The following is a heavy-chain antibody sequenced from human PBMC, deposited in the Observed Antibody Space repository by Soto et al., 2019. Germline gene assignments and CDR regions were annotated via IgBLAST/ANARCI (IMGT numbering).Heavy chain of an antibody. D-gene: IGHD4-17*01. J-gene: IGHJ5*02. V-gene: IGHV3-23*01. CDR1: GFTFSSYA. CDR2: ISGSGGSK. Sequence: EVQLLESGGGLVQPGGSLRLSCAASGFTFSSYAMSWVRQAPGKRREWVSAISGSGGSKYYADSVKGRVTIPRDNSKNTLYLQMNSLRAEDTAVYYCAKEGYGDFQPWGQGTLVTVSS. CDR3: AKEGYGDFQP.